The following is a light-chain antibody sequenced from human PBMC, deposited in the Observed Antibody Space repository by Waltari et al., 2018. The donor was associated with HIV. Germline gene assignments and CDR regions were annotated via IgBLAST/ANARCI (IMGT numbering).Light chain of an antibody. CDR3: ASWDDSLSGFWV. V-gene: IGLV1-44*01. J-gene: IGLJ3*02. CDR2: LND. Sequence: QSVLTQPPSASGTLGQRVTISCSGTVSHIGTNSVNWFQQVPGMTPRLLVFLNDQRSSGVPDRFSASKSGTSASLAIEGLQSEDEGDYFCASWDDSLSGFWVFGGGTRLVVL. CDR1: VSHIGTNS.